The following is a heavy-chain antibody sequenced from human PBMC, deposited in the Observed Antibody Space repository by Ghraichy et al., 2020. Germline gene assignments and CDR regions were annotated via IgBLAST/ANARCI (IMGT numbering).Heavy chain of an antibody. CDR3: AKMNDDSSGYYFYFDY. D-gene: IGHD3-22*01. CDR2: ISGSGGST. J-gene: IGHJ4*02. Sequence: GSLRLSCAASGFTFSTYAMSWVRQAPGKGLEWVSAISGSGGSTYYADSVKGRFTISRDNSKNTLYLQMNSLRAEYTAVYYCAKMNDDSSGYYFYFDYGGQGTLVTVSS. CDR1: GFTFSTYA. V-gene: IGHV3-23*01.